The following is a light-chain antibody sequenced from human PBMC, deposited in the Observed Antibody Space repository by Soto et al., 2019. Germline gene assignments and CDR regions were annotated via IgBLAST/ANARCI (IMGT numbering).Light chain of an antibody. Sequence: EIVLTQSPGTLSLSPGERATLFCMASQSVSSSYLAWYQQKPGQAPRLLIYGASSRATGIPDRFSGSGSGTDFTLTISRLEPEDFAVYYCQRYGSSPPWTFGQGTKVDIK. J-gene: IGKJ1*01. V-gene: IGKV3-20*01. CDR1: QSVSSSY. CDR3: QRYGSSPPWT. CDR2: GAS.